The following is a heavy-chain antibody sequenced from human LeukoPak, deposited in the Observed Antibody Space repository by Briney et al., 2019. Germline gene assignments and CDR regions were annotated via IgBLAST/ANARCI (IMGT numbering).Heavy chain of an antibody. CDR3: ARDGNFDY. V-gene: IGHV1-2*02. Sequence: ASVKVSCKASGYTFTDYYMHWLRQAPGQGLEWMGWINPNSGGTNYVQKFQGRVTMTRDTSISTVYMELTRLRSDDTAFYYCARDGNFDYWGQGTLVTVSS. J-gene: IGHJ4*02. CDR2: INPNSGGT. D-gene: IGHD1-14*01. CDR1: GYTFTDYY.